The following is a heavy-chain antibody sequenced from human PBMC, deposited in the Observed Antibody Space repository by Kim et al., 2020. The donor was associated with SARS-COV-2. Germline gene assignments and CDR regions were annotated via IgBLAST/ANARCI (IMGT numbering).Heavy chain of an antibody. CDR2: INHSGST. J-gene: IGHJ4*02. Sequence: PGKGLEWIGEINHSGSTNYNPSLKSRVTISVDTSKNQFSLKLSSVTAADTAVYYCARGGISLVLYYFDYWGQGTLVTVSS. CDR3: ARGGISLVLYYFDY. D-gene: IGHD2-2*01. V-gene: IGHV4-34*01.